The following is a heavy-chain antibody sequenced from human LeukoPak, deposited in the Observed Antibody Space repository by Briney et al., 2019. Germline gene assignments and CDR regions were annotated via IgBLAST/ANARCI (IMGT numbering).Heavy chain of an antibody. CDR2: IYYSGST. J-gene: IGHJ4*02. V-gene: IGHV4-59*01. CDR1: GGSISSYY. Sequence: SETLSLTCTVSGGSISSYYWSWIRQPPGKGLEWIGYIYYSGSTNYNPSLKSRVTISVDTSKNQFSLKLSSVTAADTAVYYCARTDDYGDSTPFDYWGQGTLVTVSS. CDR3: ARTDDYGDSTPFDY. D-gene: IGHD4-17*01.